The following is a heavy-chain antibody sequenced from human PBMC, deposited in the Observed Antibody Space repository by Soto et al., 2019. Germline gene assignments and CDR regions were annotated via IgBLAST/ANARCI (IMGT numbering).Heavy chain of an antibody. Sequence: EVQVEESGGGLVKPGGSLRLSCVASGFTFHEAWLQWIRQAPGKGLEWVGRIKSNTAGGTVDYAAPVKGRFTSSRDDSKSTLYLQMNSLKTADTAAYYCTTVSDFNPGCQGILVAVSS. CDR1: GFTFHEAW. CDR3: TTVSDFNP. J-gene: IGHJ5*02. D-gene: IGHD3-16*02. CDR2: IKSNTAGGTV. V-gene: IGHV3-15*07.